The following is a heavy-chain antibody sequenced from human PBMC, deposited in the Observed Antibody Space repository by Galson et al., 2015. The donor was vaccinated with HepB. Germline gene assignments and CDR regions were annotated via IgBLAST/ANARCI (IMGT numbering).Heavy chain of an antibody. Sequence: SLRLSCAASGFTFSSYAMHWVRQAPGKGLEWVAVISYDGSNKYYADSVKGRFTISRDNSKNTLYLQMNSLRAEDTAVYYCARGSSIYYDSSGYIGGGSYFDYWGQGTLVTVSS. D-gene: IGHD3-22*01. V-gene: IGHV3-30-3*01. CDR1: GFTFSSYA. CDR2: ISYDGSNK. J-gene: IGHJ4*02. CDR3: ARGSSIYYDSSGYIGGGSYFDY.